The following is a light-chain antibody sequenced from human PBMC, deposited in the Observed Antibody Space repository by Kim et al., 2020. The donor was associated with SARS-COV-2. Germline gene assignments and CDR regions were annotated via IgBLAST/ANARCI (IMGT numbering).Light chain of an antibody. CDR3: QQSYSTPRT. CDR2: AAS. CDR1: QSISSY. Sequence: GDKVNITCRASQSISSYLNWYQQKPGKAPKLLIYAASSLQSGVPSRFSGSGSGTDFTLTISSLQPEDFATYYCQQSYSTPRTFGQGTKVDIK. J-gene: IGKJ1*01. V-gene: IGKV1-39*01.